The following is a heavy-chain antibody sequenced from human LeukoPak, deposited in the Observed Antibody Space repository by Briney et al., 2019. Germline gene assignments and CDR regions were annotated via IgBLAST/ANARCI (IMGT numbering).Heavy chain of an antibody. Sequence: SETLSLTCTVSGGSISSSSYYWGWIRQPPGKGLERIGSIYDSGSTYYTPSPKSRVTISIDTSKNQLSLKMSSVTAADTAVDYCASPVNDYWGQGTLVTVSS. CDR1: GGSISSSSYY. CDR3: ASPVNDY. CDR2: IYDSGST. V-gene: IGHV4-39*01. J-gene: IGHJ4*02.